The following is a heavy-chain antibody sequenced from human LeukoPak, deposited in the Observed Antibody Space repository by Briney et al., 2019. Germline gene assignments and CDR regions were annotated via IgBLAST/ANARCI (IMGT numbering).Heavy chain of an antibody. CDR3: ARKVALDDY. D-gene: IGHD5-12*01. Sequence: GGSLRLSCAASGFTFSSYSMNWVRQAPGKGLVWVSRINGDGSSTSYADSVKGRFTISRDNAKNTLYLQMNSLRAEDTAVYYCARKVALDDYWGQGTLVTVSS. J-gene: IGHJ4*02. V-gene: IGHV3-74*01. CDR1: GFTFSSYS. CDR2: INGDGSST.